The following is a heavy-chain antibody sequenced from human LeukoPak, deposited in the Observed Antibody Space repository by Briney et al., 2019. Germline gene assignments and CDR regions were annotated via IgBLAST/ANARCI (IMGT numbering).Heavy chain of an antibody. J-gene: IGHJ4*02. D-gene: IGHD2-15*01. V-gene: IGHV3-23*01. Sequence: GGSLRLSCAASGFTFSSSAMSWVRQAPGKGLEWVSAISGSGGNTYYADSVKGRFTISRDNSKNTLYLQMNSLRAEDTAVYYCAKGAIAALNAYFDYWGQGTLVTVSS. CDR1: GFTFSSSA. CDR3: AKGAIAALNAYFDY. CDR2: ISGSGGNT.